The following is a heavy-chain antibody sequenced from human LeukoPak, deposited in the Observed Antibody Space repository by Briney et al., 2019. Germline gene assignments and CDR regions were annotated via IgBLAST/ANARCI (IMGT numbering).Heavy chain of an antibody. V-gene: IGHV3-23*01. D-gene: IGHD3-9*01. CDR1: GFTFSSYA. J-gene: IGHJ6*03. CDR2: ISGRGGST. Sequence: GGSLRLSCAASGFTFSSYAMSWVRQAPGKGLEWVSGISGRGGSTYYADSVKGRFTISRDNSKNTLYLQMNSLRAEDTAVYYCAKCILTGYYKGYMDVWGKGTTVTISS. CDR3: AKCILTGYYKGYMDV.